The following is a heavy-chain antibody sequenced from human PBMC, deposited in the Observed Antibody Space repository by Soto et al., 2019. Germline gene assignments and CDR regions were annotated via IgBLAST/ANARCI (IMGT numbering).Heavy chain of an antibody. CDR2: ISGSGGST. CDR3: ANGRRSIAAPPTMDV. J-gene: IGHJ6*02. D-gene: IGHD6-6*01. V-gene: IGHV3-23*01. Sequence: KGLEWISAISGSGGSTYYGDSVKGRFTISRDNSKNTLYLQMNSLRAEDTAVYYCANGRRSIAAPPTMDVWGQGTTVTVSS.